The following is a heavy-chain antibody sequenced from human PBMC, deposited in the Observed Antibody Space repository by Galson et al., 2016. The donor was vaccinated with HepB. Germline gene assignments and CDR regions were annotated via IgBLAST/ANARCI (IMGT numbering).Heavy chain of an antibody. V-gene: IGHV3-23*01. D-gene: IGHD1-1*01. CDR1: GFVFSNLG. J-gene: IGHJ4*02. Sequence: SLRLSCAASGFVFSNLGLRWVRQAPGKGLEWVASISTRRTTYYSDSVQGRFTISRDNSTNTLYLQMSGLRAEDTAVYYCAKERLVRRIFDHWGQGTLLTVSS. CDR2: ISTRRTT. CDR3: AKERLVRRIFDH.